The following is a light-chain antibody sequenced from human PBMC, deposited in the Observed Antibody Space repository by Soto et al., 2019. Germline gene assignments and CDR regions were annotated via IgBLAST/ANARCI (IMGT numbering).Light chain of an antibody. Sequence: QSALTQPASVSGSPGQSITISCTGTSSDVGGYKHVSWYQHHPGRPPKLMIYDVTKWPSGVPERFSGSKSGNTASLTISGLQAEDEADYFCCSYAGGYIYLFGTGTKVTVL. CDR2: DVT. V-gene: IGLV2-11*01. CDR3: CSYAGGYIYL. CDR1: SSDVGGYKH. J-gene: IGLJ1*01.